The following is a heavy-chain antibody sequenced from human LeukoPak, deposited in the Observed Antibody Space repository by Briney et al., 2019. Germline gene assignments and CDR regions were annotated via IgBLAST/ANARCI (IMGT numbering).Heavy chain of an antibody. CDR1: GYTFTGYY. D-gene: IGHD6-13*01. CDR2: INPNSGGT. Sequence: GASVKVSCKASGYTFTGYYMHWVRQAPGQGLEWMGWINPNSGGTNYAQKFQGRVTMTRDTSISTAYMELSRLRSDDTAVYYCAREDGAAAGTGGGYMDVWGKGTTVTVSS. J-gene: IGHJ6*03. CDR3: AREDGAAAGTGGGYMDV. V-gene: IGHV1-2*02.